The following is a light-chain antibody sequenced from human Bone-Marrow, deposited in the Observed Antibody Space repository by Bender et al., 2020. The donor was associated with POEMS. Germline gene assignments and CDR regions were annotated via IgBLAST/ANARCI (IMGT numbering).Light chain of an antibody. CDR1: NIAREN. J-gene: IGLJ2*01. CDR2: DDA. V-gene: IGLV3-21*02. CDR3: QGWASGSEQVV. Sequence: SYVLTQPPSVSVAPGQAATITCGGDNIARENVHWYQQKPGQAPVLVVYDDADRPSGIPERFSGSNSGNTATLAISRVEAGDEDDYYCQGWASGSEQVVFGGGTKLLVL.